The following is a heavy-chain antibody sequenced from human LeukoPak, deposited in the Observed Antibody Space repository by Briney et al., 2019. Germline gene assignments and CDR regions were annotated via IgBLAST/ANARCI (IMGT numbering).Heavy chain of an antibody. D-gene: IGHD2-2*02. Sequence: GSLRLSCAASGFTFSTYAMSWVRQPPGKGLEWIGYIYYSGSTNYNPSLKSRVTISVDTSKNQFSLKLSSVTAADTAVYYCAVTLGYCSSTSCHNNWFDPWGQGTLVTVSS. CDR3: AVTLGYCSSTSCHNNWFDP. CDR2: IYYSGST. J-gene: IGHJ5*02. V-gene: IGHV4-59*12. CDR1: GFTFSTYA.